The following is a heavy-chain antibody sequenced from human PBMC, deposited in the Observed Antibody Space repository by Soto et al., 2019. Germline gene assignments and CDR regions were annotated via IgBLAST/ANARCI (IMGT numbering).Heavy chain of an antibody. J-gene: IGHJ4*02. V-gene: IGHV4-39*01. CDR1: GGSISSSSYY. CDR2: IYYSGST. Sequence: PSETLSLTCTVSGGSISSSSYYWGWIRQPPGKGLEWIGSIYYSGSTYYSPSLKSRISLSVDTSKNQFSLTLTSVTAAYMAVYFCARHGLTAYMAYYFDFWGQGTLVTVSS. D-gene: IGHD3-16*01. CDR3: ARHGLTAYMAYYFDF.